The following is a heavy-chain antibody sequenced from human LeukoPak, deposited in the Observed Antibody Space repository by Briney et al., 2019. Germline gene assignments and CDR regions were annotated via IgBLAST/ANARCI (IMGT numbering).Heavy chain of an antibody. CDR3: ARDLTMYSTTEFDAFDI. CDR2: ISSSSSYI. CDR1: GFTFSSYS. J-gene: IGHJ3*02. V-gene: IGHV3-21*01. D-gene: IGHD6-13*01. Sequence: MSGGSLRLSCAASGFTFSSYSMNWVRQAPGKGLEWVSSISSSSSYIYYADSVKGRFTISRDNAKNSLYLQMNSLRAEDTAVYYCARDLTMYSTTEFDAFDIWGQGTMVTVSS.